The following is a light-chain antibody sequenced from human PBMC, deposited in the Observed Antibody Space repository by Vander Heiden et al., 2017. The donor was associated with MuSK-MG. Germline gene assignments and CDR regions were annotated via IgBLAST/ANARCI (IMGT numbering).Light chain of an antibody. Sequence: SYVLTQPPSVPVAPGQTARITCGGNNIGGKSVHWYQQKPGQAPVLVVYADSDRPSGIPERFSGSKSGNTANLTIRWVEAGDEADYYCQVWDISGEPYVVFGGGTKLTVL. V-gene: IGLV3-21*02. J-gene: IGLJ2*01. CDR2: ADS. CDR1: NIGGKS. CDR3: QVWDISGEPYVV.